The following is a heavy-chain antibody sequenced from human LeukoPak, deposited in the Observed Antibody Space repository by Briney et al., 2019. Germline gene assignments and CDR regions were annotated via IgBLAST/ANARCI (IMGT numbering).Heavy chain of an antibody. J-gene: IGHJ4*02. Sequence: SETLSLTCTVSGGSFSGGYWTWMRQPPGRGLEWIGYVYTSGSTNYNPSLKSRVTISVDTSKSQFALKLSSVTAADTAVYYCAKSYFDYSTYYSYYFNLWGQGALVTVSS. CDR2: VYTSGST. CDR1: GGSFSGGY. D-gene: IGHD4-11*01. V-gene: IGHV4-4*09. CDR3: AKSYFDYSTYYSYYFNL.